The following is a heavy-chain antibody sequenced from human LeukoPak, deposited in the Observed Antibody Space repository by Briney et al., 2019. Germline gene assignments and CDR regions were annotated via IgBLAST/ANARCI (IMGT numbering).Heavy chain of an antibody. Sequence: SVKVSCKASGGTFSSYAISWVRQAPGQGLEWMGRIIPILGIANYAQKFQGRVTITADKSTSTAYMELSSLRSEDTAVYYCARDRVYYYGSGSYEPLFDYWGQGTLVTVSS. CDR1: GGTFSSYA. D-gene: IGHD3-10*01. CDR3: ARDRVYYYGSGSYEPLFDY. CDR2: IIPILGIA. V-gene: IGHV1-69*04. J-gene: IGHJ4*02.